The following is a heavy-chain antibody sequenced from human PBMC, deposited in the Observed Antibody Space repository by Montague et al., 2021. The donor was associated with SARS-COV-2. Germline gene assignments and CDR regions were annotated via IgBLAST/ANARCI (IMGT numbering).Heavy chain of an antibody. CDR1: GFTFSDYY. J-gene: IGHJ4*02. Sequence: SLRLSCAASGFTFSDYYMSWIRQAPGKGLEWVSYISNSGSYTNYADSVKGRFTISRDNAKNSLYLQMNSLRAEDTVVYYCAKSSLLWFGRPFDFWGQGTLVTVSS. V-gene: IGHV3-11*03. D-gene: IGHD3-10*01. CDR3: AKSSLLWFGRPFDF. CDR2: ISNSGSYT.